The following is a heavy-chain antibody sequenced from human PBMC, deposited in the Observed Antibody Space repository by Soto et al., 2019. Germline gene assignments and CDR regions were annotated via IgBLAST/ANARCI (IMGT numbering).Heavy chain of an antibody. CDR1: GGTFSSYA. J-gene: IGHJ4*02. V-gene: IGHV1-69*06. CDR2: IIPIFGTA. D-gene: IGHD3-16*01. Sequence: QVQLVQSGAEVKKPGSSVKVSCKASGGTFSSYAISWVRQAPGQGLEWMGGIIPIFGTANYAQKFQGRVTITADKSTSTAYMELSSLRAEDSAVYYSARSGGQLCLLTPTRYYFDYWGQGTLVTVSS. CDR3: ARSGGQLCLLTPTRYYFDY.